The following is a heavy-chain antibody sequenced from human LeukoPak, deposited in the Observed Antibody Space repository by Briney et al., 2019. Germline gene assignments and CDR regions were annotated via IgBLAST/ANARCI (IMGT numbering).Heavy chain of an antibody. CDR2: IYPGDSDT. CDR3: ARGHDYSNY. J-gene: IGHJ4*02. Sequence: GESLKISCKGSGYTFPSYWIGWVRQMPGKGLEWMGIIYPGDSDTTYSPSFQGHVTISADNSISTAYLQWNSLRASDTAMYYCARGHDYSNYWGQGTLVTVSS. V-gene: IGHV5-51*01. D-gene: IGHD4-11*01. CDR1: GYTFPSYW.